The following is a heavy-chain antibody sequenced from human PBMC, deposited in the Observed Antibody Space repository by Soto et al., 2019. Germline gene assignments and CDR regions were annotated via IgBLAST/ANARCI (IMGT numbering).Heavy chain of an antibody. Sequence: SVKVSCKASGGTFSSYTISWVRQAPGQGLEWMGRIIPILGIANYAQKFQGRVTITADKSTSTAYMELSSLRSEDTAVYYCARTTPDYDFWSGNTENYYSYYMDVWGKGTTVTVSS. CDR2: IIPILGIA. CDR1: GGTFSSYT. J-gene: IGHJ6*03. CDR3: ARTTPDYDFWSGNTENYYSYYMDV. V-gene: IGHV1-69*02. D-gene: IGHD3-3*01.